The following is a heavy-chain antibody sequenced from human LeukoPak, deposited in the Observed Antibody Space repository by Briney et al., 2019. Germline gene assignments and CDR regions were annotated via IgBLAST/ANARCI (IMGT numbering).Heavy chain of an antibody. CDR3: ARDLNGSGFDP. Sequence: SCKASGYTFSSYAMSWVRQAPGKGLEWVSAISGSGANTYYTDSVKGRFTISRDNSKNTLYLQMNSLRAEDTAVYYCARDLNGSGFDPWGQGTLVTVSS. V-gene: IGHV3-23*01. J-gene: IGHJ5*02. CDR1: GYTFSSYA. CDR2: ISGSGANT. D-gene: IGHD3-10*01.